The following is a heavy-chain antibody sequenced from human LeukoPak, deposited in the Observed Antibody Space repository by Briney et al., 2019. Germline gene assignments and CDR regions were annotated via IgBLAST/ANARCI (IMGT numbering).Heavy chain of an antibody. J-gene: IGHJ4*02. CDR3: AKRREGAFDY. Sequence: PGGSLRLSCAASGFTLSSYGMSWFPQPPGKGLNWVSAISGSDSKTYYADSVKGRFTISRDNSKNTLYLQMNSLRAEDTAKYYCAKRREGAFDYWGQGILVTVSS. CDR1: GFTLSSYG. CDR2: ISGSDSKT. V-gene: IGHV3-23*01. D-gene: IGHD1-26*01.